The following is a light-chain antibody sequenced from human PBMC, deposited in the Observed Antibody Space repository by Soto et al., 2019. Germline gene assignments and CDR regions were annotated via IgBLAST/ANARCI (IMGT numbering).Light chain of an antibody. CDR1: SSNIGSEN. CDR3: AAWDDSLKGWV. J-gene: IGLJ3*02. V-gene: IGLV1-44*01. Sequence: QSVLTQPPSASGTPGQRVTISCSGSSSNIGSENVNWYQQVPGTAPKLLIYANNQRPSGVPDRFSVSKSGTSASLAIGGLQSEDEADYYCAAWDDSLKGWVFGEGTKLTVL. CDR2: ANN.